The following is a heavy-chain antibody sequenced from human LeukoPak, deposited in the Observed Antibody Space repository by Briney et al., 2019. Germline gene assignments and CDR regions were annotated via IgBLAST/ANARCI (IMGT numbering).Heavy chain of an antibody. CDR3: AKHIYGVVSIQQ. D-gene: IGHD3-3*01. J-gene: IGHJ1*01. Sequence: QPGASLRPSSAASGFRFSSFAMSWVRPAPGEGLEGVSGITNSGDNTYYAASVKGRFTISRDNAKNSLYLQMNSLRAADTAVYYCAKHIYGVVSIQQWGQGTLVTVSS. CDR1: GFRFSSFA. CDR2: ITNSGDNT. V-gene: IGHV3-23*01.